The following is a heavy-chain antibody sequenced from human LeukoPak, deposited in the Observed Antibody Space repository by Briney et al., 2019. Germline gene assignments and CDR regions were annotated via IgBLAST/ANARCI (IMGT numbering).Heavy chain of an antibody. CDR2: ISGSGGST. D-gene: IGHD2-8*01. CDR3: AKVDIVLMVYATYNWFDP. V-gene: IGHV3-23*01. Sequence: GGSLRLSCAASGFTFSSYAMSWVRQAPGKGREWVSAISGSGGSTYYADSVKGRFTISRDNSKNTLYLQMNSLRAEDTDVYYCAKVDIVLMVYATYNWFDPWGQGTLVTVSS. CDR1: GFTFSSYA. J-gene: IGHJ5*02.